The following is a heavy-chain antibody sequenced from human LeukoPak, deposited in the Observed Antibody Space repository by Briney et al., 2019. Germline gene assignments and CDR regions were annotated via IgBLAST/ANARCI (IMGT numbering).Heavy chain of an antibody. CDR3: AKDDEISGYDLLDC. CDR1: GFIFSSYW. Sequence: GSLRLSCSGSGFIFSSYWRERVGPGPGKGLEGGATINQDGSEKTYVDSVRGRFAISSDNAKNSLYLQMNSLRGEETAVYYCAKDDEISGYDLLDCWGQGTLVTVSS. D-gene: IGHD5-12*01. CDR2: INQDGSEK. V-gene: IGHV3-7*01. J-gene: IGHJ4*02.